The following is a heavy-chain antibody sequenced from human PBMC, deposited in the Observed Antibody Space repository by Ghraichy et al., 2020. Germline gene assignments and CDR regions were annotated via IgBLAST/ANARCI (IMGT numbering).Heavy chain of an antibody. CDR3: ARAPITAMVTEGPYYYYYGMDV. CDR1: GGTFSSYA. D-gene: IGHD5-18*01. CDR2: IIPIFGTA. Sequence: PVKVSCKASGGTFSSYAISWVGQAPGQGLEWMGGIIPIFGTANYAQKFQGRVTITADESTSTAYMELSSLRSEDTAVYYCARAPITAMVTEGPYYYYYGMDVWGQGTTVTVSS. V-gene: IGHV1-69*13. J-gene: IGHJ6*02.